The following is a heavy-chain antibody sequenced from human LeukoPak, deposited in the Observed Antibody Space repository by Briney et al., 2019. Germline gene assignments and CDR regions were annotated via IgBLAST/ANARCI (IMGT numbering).Heavy chain of an antibody. CDR1: GGSFSGYY. V-gene: IGHV4-59*01. CDR3: ASDSNSHGWYFDL. CDR2: IYYSGST. J-gene: IGHJ2*01. Sequence: PSETLSLTCAVYGGSFSGYYWSWIRQAPGKGLEWIGYIYYSGSTNYNPSLKSRVTISVDTSKNQFSLKLSSVTAADTAVYYCASDSNSHGWYFDLWGRGTLVTVSS. D-gene: IGHD4-11*01.